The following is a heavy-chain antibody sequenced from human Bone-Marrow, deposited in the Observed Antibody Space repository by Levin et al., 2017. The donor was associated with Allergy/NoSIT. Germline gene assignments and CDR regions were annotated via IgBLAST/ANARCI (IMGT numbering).Heavy chain of an antibody. D-gene: IGHD3-10*01. CDR2: IYYSGST. Sequence: ESLKISCTVSGGSISSYYWSWIRQPPGKGLEWIGYIYYSGSTNYNPSLKSRVTISVDTSKNQFSLKLSSVTAADTAVYYCARDPFGGFGGPFDYWGQGTLVTVSS. CDR3: ARDPFGGFGGPFDY. V-gene: IGHV4-59*01. J-gene: IGHJ4*02. CDR1: GGSISSYY.